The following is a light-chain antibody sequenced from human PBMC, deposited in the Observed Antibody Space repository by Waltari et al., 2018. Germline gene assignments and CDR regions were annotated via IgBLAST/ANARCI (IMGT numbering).Light chain of an antibody. CDR1: NLGSKS. CDR2: QDT. V-gene: IGLV3-1*01. J-gene: IGLJ1*01. CDR3: QAWDSSTEV. Sequence: SYELTQPPSVSVYTGQTATITCSGDNLGSKSACWYQQKAGQSPVLVIYQDTKRPSGIPERFSGSNSGNTVTLTISGTQAMDEADYYCQAWDSSTEVFGTGTKLTVL.